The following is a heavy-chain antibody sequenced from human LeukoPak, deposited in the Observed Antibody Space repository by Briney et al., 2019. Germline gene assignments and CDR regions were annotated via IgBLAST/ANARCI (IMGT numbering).Heavy chain of an antibody. J-gene: IGHJ4*02. Sequence: SETLSLTCAVSGGSISSGGYSWSWIRQPPGKGLEWIGYIYHSGSTYYNPSLRSRVTISVGTSKNQFSLKLSSVTASDTAVYYCAVVTTTTFDYWGQGTLVTVSS. CDR1: GGSISSGGYS. CDR3: AVVTTTTFDY. CDR2: IYHSGST. V-gene: IGHV4-30-2*01. D-gene: IGHD4-23*01.